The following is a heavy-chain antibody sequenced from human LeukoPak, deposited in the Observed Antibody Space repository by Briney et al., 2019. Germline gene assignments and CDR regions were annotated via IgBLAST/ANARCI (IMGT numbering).Heavy chain of an antibody. D-gene: IGHD3-22*01. CDR2: ISAYNGNT. J-gene: IGHJ4*02. Sequence: ASVKVSCKASGYTFTSYGISWVRQAPGQGFEWMGWISAYNGNTNYAQKLQGRVTMTTDTSTSTAYMELRSLRSDDTAVYYCARGVARYYYDSSGYYLYWGQGTLVTVSS. CDR3: ARGVARYYYDSSGYYLY. CDR1: GYTFTSYG. V-gene: IGHV1-18*01.